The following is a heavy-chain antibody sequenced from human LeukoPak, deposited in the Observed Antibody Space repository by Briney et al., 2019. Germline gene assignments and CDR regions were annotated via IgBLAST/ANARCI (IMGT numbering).Heavy chain of an antibody. CDR2: INHTGST. Sequence: SETLSLTCAVSGYSISSGYYWGWIRQPPGKGLECIGNINHTGSTYYNPSLRSRVTISVDTSKNHFSLTLNSVTAADTAVYYCARHYWAPGAFDIWGQGTMVTVSS. J-gene: IGHJ3*02. CDR3: ARHYWAPGAFDI. V-gene: IGHV4-38-2*01. CDR1: GYSISSGYY. D-gene: IGHD2-8*02.